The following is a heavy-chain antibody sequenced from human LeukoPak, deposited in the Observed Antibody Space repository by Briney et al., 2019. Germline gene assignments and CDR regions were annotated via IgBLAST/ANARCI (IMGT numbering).Heavy chain of an antibody. Sequence: PGGSLRLSCAASGFTFSSYWMHWVRQAPGKGLVWVSRINSDGSSTSYADSLKGRFTISRDNAKNTLYLQMNSLRAEDTAVYYCSRVRGYCSGGSCYRDLAFDIWGQGTMVTVSS. J-gene: IGHJ3*02. CDR3: SRVRGYCSGGSCYRDLAFDI. D-gene: IGHD2-15*01. CDR2: INSDGSST. V-gene: IGHV3-74*01. CDR1: GFTFSSYW.